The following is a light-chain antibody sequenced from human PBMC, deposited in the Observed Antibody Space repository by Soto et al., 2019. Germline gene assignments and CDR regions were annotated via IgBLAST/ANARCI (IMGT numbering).Light chain of an antibody. J-gene: IGKJ1*01. Sequence: EIVMTQSPATLSVSPGERATLSCRASQSVSSNLAWYQQKPGQAPRLLIYGASTRATGIPVRFSGSGSGTAFTLTISSLQSEDFAVYYWQQYYNWPPWTFGQGTKVEIK. CDR3: QQYYNWPPWT. CDR2: GAS. CDR1: QSVSSN. V-gene: IGKV3-15*01.